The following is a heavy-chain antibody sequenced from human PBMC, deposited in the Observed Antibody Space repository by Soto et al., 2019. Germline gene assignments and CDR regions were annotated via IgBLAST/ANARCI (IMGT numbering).Heavy chain of an antibody. J-gene: IGHJ6*02. Sequence: EVQLVESGGGLVQPGGSLRLSCAASGFTFSTYEMNWVRQAPGEGLEWVSYISSSGRTIYYADSVKGRFTISRDNAKNSLYLQMNSLRAEDTAVYYCARVRVGQQMDVWGQGTTVTVSS. CDR3: ARVRVGQQMDV. CDR2: ISSSGRTI. D-gene: IGHD6-13*01. V-gene: IGHV3-48*03. CDR1: GFTFSTYE.